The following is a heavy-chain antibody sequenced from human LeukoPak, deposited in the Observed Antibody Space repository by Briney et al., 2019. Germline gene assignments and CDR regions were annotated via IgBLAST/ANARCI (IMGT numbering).Heavy chain of an antibody. CDR2: IYYSGST. CDR1: GGSISSYY. D-gene: IGHD6-13*01. CDR3: ARDRGSSWSGWFDP. Sequence: SETLSLTCTVSGGSISSYYWSWIRQPPGQGLEWIGYIYYSGSTNYNPSLKSRVTISVDTSKNQFSLKLSSVTAADTAVYYCARDRGSSWSGWFDPWGQGTLVTVSS. V-gene: IGHV4-59*01. J-gene: IGHJ5*02.